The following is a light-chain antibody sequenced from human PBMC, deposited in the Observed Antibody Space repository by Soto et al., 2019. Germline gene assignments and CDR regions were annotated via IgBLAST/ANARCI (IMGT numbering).Light chain of an antibody. V-gene: IGKV2-28*01. CDR1: HSLLHSNGYNY. J-gene: IGKJ5*01. CDR2: SGS. Sequence: DIVMTQCALSLPVTPGERASISCRSSHSLLHSNGYNYLDWYLQQPGQSPQLLIYSGSNRACGVHDRFSGSGSGTDSTLKISRVEAEDVGVYYCMQALQSITFGQGTRLEIK. CDR3: MQALQSIT.